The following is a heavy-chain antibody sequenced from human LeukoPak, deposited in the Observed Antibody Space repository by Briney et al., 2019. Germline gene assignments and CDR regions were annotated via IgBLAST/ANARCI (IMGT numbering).Heavy chain of an antibody. D-gene: IGHD3-10*01. CDR1: GGSISSYY. CDR2: IYYSGGT. CDR3: AREDRSWFGELFEGFDY. J-gene: IGHJ4*02. Sequence: PSETLSLTCTVSGGSISSYYWSWIRQPPGKGLEWIGYIYYSGGTNYNPSLKSRVTISVDTSKNQFSLKLSSVTAADTAVYYCAREDRSWFGELFEGFDYWGQGTLVTVSS. V-gene: IGHV4-59*01.